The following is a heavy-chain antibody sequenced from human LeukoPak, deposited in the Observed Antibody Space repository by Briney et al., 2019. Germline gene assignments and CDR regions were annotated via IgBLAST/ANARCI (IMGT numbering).Heavy chain of an antibody. CDR1: GGSFIGYY. V-gene: IGHV4-34*01. CDR3: ASRAMALDL. D-gene: IGHD5-24*01. CDR2: INHSGST. Sequence: SETLSLTCAVCGGSFIGYYWSWIRQPPGKGLEWIGEINHSGSTNYNPSLKSRVTISVDTSKNQFSLKLTSVTAADTAVYYCASRAMALDLWGRGTLVTVSS. J-gene: IGHJ2*01.